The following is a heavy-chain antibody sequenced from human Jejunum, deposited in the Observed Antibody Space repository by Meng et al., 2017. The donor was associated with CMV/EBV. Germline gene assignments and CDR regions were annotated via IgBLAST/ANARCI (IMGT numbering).Heavy chain of an antibody. CDR2: IKSKSDGAKT. V-gene: IGHV3-15*05. Sequence: FIFRKTWMTWLRQVPGKGLEWLGRIKSKSDGAKTDYPAPLKGRVTIPRDDSRNTLYLEMNALTTEDTGVYYCATSGLNYYGIDVWGQGTTVTVSS. CDR1: FIFRKTW. CDR3: ATSGLNYYGIDV. D-gene: IGHD3/OR15-3a*01. J-gene: IGHJ6*02.